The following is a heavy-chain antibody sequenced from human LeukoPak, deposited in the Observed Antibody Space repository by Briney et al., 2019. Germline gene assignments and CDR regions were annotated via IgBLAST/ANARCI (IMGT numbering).Heavy chain of an antibody. Sequence: GGSLRLSCAASGFTFSSYVMSWVRQAPGKGLEWVSAISGSGGSTYYADSVKGRFTISRDNSKNTLYLQMNSLRAEDTAVYYCAKDRHYDFWNYWGQGTLVTVSS. V-gene: IGHV3-23*01. D-gene: IGHD3-3*01. CDR3: AKDRHYDFWNY. CDR2: ISGSGGST. CDR1: GFTFSSYV. J-gene: IGHJ4*02.